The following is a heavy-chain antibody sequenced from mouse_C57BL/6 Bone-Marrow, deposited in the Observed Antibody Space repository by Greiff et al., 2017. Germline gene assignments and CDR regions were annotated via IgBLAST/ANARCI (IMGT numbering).Heavy chain of an antibody. J-gene: IGHJ3*01. V-gene: IGHV3-6*01. D-gene: IGHD1-2*01. CDR1: GYSITSRYY. CDR2: ISYDGSN. CDR3: ARDADYGEGFAY. Sequence: ESGPGLVKPSQSLSLTCSVTGYSITSRYYWNWLRQFPGNKLEWMGYISYDGSNNYNPSLKNRISITRDKSKNQFFLKLNSVTTEDPATYYCARDADYGEGFAYWGEGTLVTVSA.